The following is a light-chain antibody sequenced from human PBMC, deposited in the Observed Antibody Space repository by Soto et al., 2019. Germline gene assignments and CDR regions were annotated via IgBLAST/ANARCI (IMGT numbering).Light chain of an antibody. Sequence: EIVMTQSPATLSVSPGGGATLSCRASQSVSSYLSWYQHKPGQAPRLLIYDASSRTTVIPDRFSGSWSWTDFTLTISRLEPEDFAMYYCQQCGGSPTFGQGTKVDIK. CDR1: QSVSSY. J-gene: IGKJ1*01. V-gene: IGKV3-20*01. CDR3: QQCGGSPT. CDR2: DAS.